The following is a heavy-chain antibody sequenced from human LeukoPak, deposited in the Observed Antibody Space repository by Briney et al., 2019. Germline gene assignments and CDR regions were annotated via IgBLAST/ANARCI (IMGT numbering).Heavy chain of an antibody. D-gene: IGHD1-26*01. CDR3: TRALGVPGKQYLDY. CDR1: GFTVSSNY. CDR2: SRNKVNNYTT. J-gene: IGHJ4*02. Sequence: TGRSLRLSCAASGFTVSSNYMSWVSQAPGNGLERVGRSRNKVNNYTTEYAASVKGRFTISRDASKSSRYLQMNNLKVDDTAVYYCTRALGVPGKQYLDYWGQGTLVTVSS. V-gene: IGHV3-72*01.